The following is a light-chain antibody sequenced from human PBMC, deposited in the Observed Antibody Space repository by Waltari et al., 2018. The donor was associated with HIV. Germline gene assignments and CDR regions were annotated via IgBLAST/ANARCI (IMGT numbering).Light chain of an antibody. V-gene: IGKV1-39*01. Sequence: DIHMSQSPSSLSASLGDRVIITCRASQPISTYVNWYQHKPGRAPHLLIYAASSLQSGVPSRFSGSGSGTDFTLTINSLQAEDFATYYCQQSYNRVTFGPGTRV. CDR1: QPISTY. J-gene: IGKJ3*01. CDR3: QQSYNRVT. CDR2: AAS.